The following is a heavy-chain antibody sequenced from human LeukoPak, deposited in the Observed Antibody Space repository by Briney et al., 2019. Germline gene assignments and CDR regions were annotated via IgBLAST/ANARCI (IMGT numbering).Heavy chain of an antibody. V-gene: IGHV3-21*01. D-gene: IGHD2-2*01. CDR1: GFTFSSYS. CDR2: ISSSSSYI. J-gene: IGHJ4*02. Sequence: GGSLRLSCAASGFTFSSYSMNWVRQAPGKGLEWVSSISSSSSYIYYADSVKGRFTISRDNAKNSLYLEMNSLRAEDTAVYYCARDPGSTSSIAFDYWGQGTLVTVSS. CDR3: ARDPGSTSSIAFDY.